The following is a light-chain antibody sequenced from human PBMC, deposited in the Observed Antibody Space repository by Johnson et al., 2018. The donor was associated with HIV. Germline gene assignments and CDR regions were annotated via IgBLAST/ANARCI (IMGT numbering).Light chain of an antibody. CDR3: GTWDSSLSAYV. Sequence: SVLTQPPSVSAAPGQKVTISCSGSSSNIANIYVSWYQQLPGTAPKLIIYDNNNRPSGIPDRFSGSKSGTSATLGITGLQTGDEADYYCGTWDSSLSAYVFGTGTKVTVL. V-gene: IGLV1-51*01. CDR1: SSNIANIY. CDR2: DNN. J-gene: IGLJ1*01.